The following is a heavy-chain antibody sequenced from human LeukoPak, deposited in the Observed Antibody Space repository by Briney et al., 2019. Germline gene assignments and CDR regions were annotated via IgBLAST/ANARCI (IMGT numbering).Heavy chain of an antibody. D-gene: IGHD3-3*01. V-gene: IGHV3-53*01. J-gene: IGHJ4*02. CDR1: GFTVSHNY. CDR3: ASFSLEWFTFDY. Sequence: PGGSLRLSCAASGFTVSHNYMSWVRQAPGKGLEWVSVIYSGGSTYYADSVKGRFTISRDNFKNTLYLQMNSLRVEDTAVYYCASFSLEWFTFDYWGQGTLVTVSS. CDR2: IYSGGST.